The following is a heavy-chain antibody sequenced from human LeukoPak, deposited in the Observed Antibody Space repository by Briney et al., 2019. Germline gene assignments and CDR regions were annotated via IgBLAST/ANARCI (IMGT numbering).Heavy chain of an antibody. J-gene: IGHJ4*02. CDR2: IYTSGST. Sequence: SETLSLTCTVSGGSISSYYWSWIRQPAGKGLEWIGRIYTSGSTNYNPPLKSRVTMSVDTSKNQFSLKLSSVTAADTAVYYCARGYDSSSTFDYWGQGTLVTVSS. D-gene: IGHD3-22*01. V-gene: IGHV4-4*07. CDR1: GGSISSYY. CDR3: ARGYDSSSTFDY.